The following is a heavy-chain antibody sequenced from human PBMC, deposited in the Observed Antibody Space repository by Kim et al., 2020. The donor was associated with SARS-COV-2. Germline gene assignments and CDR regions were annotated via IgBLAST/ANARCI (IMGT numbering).Heavy chain of an antibody. CDR3: ARVGLYRELDY. CDR1: GFTFSSYD. D-gene: IGHD3-10*01. CDR2: IGTAGDT. V-gene: IGHV3-13*04. J-gene: IGHJ4*02. Sequence: GGSLRLSCAASGFTFSSYDMHWVRQATGKGLEWVSAIGTAGDTYYPGSVKGRFTISRENAKNSLYLQMNSLRAGDTAVYYCARVGLYRELDYWGQGTLVTVSS.